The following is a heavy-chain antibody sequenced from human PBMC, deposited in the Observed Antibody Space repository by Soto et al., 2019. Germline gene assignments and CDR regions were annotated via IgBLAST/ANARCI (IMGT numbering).Heavy chain of an antibody. Sequence: SETLSLTCSVSGGSISSYYWSWIRQPPGKGLEWIGYIHYSGSTNYNPSLKSRVTISLDTSKNQFSLKLSSVTAADTAVYYCARRGYSGYDWPFDYWGQGTLVTVS. CDR2: IHYSGST. J-gene: IGHJ4*02. CDR1: GGSISSYY. CDR3: ARRGYSGYDWPFDY. V-gene: IGHV4-59*08. D-gene: IGHD5-12*01.